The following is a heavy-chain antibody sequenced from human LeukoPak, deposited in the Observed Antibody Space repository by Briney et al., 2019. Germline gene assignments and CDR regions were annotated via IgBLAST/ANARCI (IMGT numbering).Heavy chain of an antibody. Sequence: SETLSLTCTVSGGSISSYYWSWIRQHPGKGLEWIGYIYYSGSTYYNPSLKSRVTISVDTSKNQFSLKLSSVTAADTAVYYCAREARLTAHFDYWGQGTLVTVSS. J-gene: IGHJ4*02. CDR1: GGSISSYY. D-gene: IGHD2-21*02. CDR3: AREARLTAHFDY. CDR2: IYYSGST. V-gene: IGHV4-59*06.